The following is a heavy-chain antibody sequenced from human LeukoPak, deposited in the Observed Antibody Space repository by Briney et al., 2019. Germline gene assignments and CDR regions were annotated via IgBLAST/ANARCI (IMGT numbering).Heavy chain of an antibody. D-gene: IGHD3-10*01. CDR1: GGSISSSSYY. J-gene: IGHJ6*03. CDR2: IYYSGST. V-gene: IGHV4-39*01. Sequence: SETLSLTCTVSGGSISSSSYYWGWIRQPPGKGLEWIWSIYYSGSTYYNPSLKSRVTISVDTSKNQFSLKLSSVTAADTAVYYCARLSSGHYYYYYYYMDVWGKGTTVTVSS. CDR3: ARLSSGHYYYYYYYMDV.